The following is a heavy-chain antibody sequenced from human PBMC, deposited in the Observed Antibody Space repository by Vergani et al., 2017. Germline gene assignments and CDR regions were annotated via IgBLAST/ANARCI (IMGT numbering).Heavy chain of an antibody. J-gene: IGHJ4*02. CDR1: GGSISSYY. CDR3: AKSGRLGSGWPNPFDY. CDR2: IGVSGGGT. D-gene: IGHD6-19*01. V-gene: IGHV3-23*01. Sequence: VQLQESGPGLVKPSETLSLTCTVSGGSISSYYWSWIRQPPGKGLEWVSSIGVSGGGTFYADSVKGRFTFSRDNSKNTLYLQMNSLRAEDTAIYYCAKSGRLGSGWPNPFDYWGQGTLVTVSS.